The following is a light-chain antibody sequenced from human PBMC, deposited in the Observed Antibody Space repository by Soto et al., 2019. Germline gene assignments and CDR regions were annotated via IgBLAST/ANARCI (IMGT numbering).Light chain of an antibody. CDR2: GAS. V-gene: IGKV3-20*01. J-gene: IGKJ1*01. Sequence: EIVLTQSPATLSLSPGERATLSCRASLSVSSSYLAWYQQKPGQAPRLLIYGASSRATGISDRFSGSGSGTDFTLTISRLEPEDFAVYYCHQYGSSSWTFGQGTKVDNK. CDR1: LSVSSSY. CDR3: HQYGSSSWT.